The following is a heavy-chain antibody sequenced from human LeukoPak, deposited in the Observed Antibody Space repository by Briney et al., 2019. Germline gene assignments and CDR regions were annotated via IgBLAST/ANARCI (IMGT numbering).Heavy chain of an antibody. V-gene: IGHV3-23*01. CDR1: GFTFSNYW. J-gene: IGHJ4*02. CDR2: ISGSGGST. CDR3: AKDPDLSRDY. Sequence: GGSLRLSCAASGFTFSNYWMTWVRQAPGKGLEWVSAISGSGGSTYYADSVKGRFTISRDNSKNTLYLQMNSLRAEDTAVYYCAKDPDLSRDYWGQGTLVTVSS. D-gene: IGHD1-14*01.